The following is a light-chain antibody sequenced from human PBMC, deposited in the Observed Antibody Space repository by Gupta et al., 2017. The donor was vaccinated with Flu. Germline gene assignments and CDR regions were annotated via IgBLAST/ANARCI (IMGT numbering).Light chain of an antibody. CDR2: KDS. Sequence: SYELTQPPSVSVSPGQTARITCSGDALPNQFAYWYRQKPGQAPVLVVRKDSERPSGISERFSGSSSGTTVTLTISGVQAEDEADYYCQSADSTETYVVFGGGTKLTVL. V-gene: IGLV3-25*03. J-gene: IGLJ2*01. CDR1: ALPNQF. CDR3: QSADSTETYVV.